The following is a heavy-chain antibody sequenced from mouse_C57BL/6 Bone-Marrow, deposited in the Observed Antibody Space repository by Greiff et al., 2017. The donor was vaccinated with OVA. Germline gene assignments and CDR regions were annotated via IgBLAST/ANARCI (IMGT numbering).Heavy chain of an antibody. V-gene: IGHV1-64*01. CDR1: GYTFTSYW. CDR3: ARITVSLAY. D-gene: IGHD1-3*01. CDR2: IHPNSGST. J-gene: IGHJ3*01. Sequence: VQLQQSGAELVKPGASVKLSCKASGYTFTSYWMHWVKQRPGQGLEWIGMIHPNSGSTNYNEKFKSKATMTVDNSSSTAYMKLSSLTSEDAAVXYWARITVSLAYWGQGTLVTVSA.